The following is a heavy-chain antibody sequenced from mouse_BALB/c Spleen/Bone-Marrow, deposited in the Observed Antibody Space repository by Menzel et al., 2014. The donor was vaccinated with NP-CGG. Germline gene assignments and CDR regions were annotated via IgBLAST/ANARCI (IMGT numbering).Heavy chain of an antibody. V-gene: IGHV1-5*01. D-gene: IGHD1-1*01. CDR2: IYPGNSDT. CDR3: TRVITAVLATRAMDY. Sequence: VQLKDSGTVLARPGASVKMSCKASGYTFTSYWMHWVKQRPGQGLEWIGAIYPGNSDTSYNQKFEGKAKLTAVTSTSTAYMELSSLTNEDSAVYYCTRVITAVLATRAMDYWGQGSSVTVSS. J-gene: IGHJ4*01. CDR1: GYTFTSYW.